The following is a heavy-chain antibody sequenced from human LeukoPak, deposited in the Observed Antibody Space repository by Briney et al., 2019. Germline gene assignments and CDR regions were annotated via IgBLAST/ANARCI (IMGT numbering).Heavy chain of an antibody. CDR2: IRYDGSNK. Sequence: HPGGSLRLSCAASGFTFSSYGMHWVRQAPGKGLEWVAFIRYDGSNKYYADSVKGRFTISRDNSKNTLYLQMNSLRAEDTAVYYCAKDPDCTSGVCYTFFDYWGQGTLVTVSS. CDR3: AKDPDCTSGVCYTFFDY. V-gene: IGHV3-30*02. CDR1: GFTFSSYG. J-gene: IGHJ4*02. D-gene: IGHD2-8*01.